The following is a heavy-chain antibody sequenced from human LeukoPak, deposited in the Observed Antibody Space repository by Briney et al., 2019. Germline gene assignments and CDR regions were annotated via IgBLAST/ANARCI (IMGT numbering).Heavy chain of an antibody. J-gene: IGHJ4*02. CDR1: GFTFSSYW. Sequence: PGGSLRLSCAASGFTFSSYWMSWVRQAPGKGLEWVANIKQGGSEKYYVDSVKGRFTISRDNAKNSLYLQMNSLRAEDTAVYYCAKEARLAATIQWIDYWGQGTLVTVSS. V-gene: IGHV3-7*01. CDR2: IKQGGSEK. CDR3: AKEARLAATIQWIDY. D-gene: IGHD2-15*01.